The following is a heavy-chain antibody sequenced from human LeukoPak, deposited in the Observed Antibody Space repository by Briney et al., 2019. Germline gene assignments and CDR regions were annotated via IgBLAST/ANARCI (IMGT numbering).Heavy chain of an antibody. Sequence: SETLCLTCTVSGGSISSSGFFWGWIRQPPGKGLEWLASIFYSGSTYYNPSLKSRVTISVDTSKNQFSLRLNSVTAADTAVYYCARQSSGGLYFDYWGQGILVTVSS. V-gene: IGHV4-39*01. CDR2: IFYSGST. D-gene: IGHD3-10*01. CDR3: ARQSSGGLYFDY. CDR1: GGSISSSGFF. J-gene: IGHJ4*02.